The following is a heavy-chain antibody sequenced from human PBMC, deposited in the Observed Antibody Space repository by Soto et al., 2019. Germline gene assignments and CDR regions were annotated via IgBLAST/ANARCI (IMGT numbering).Heavy chain of an antibody. J-gene: IGHJ3*01. CDR1: GFSLSDPRMG. Sequence: QVTSKESGPVLVKPTETLTLTCTVSGFSLSDPRMGVTWIRQPPGKALEWLAHIFSDDEKFYSTSLKNRLIISKDTSKSQVVLTVTNLDPVDTATYYCARTTEMARGFDAFDLWGQGTRVTVSS. CDR2: IFSDDEK. CDR3: ARTTEMARGFDAFDL. D-gene: IGHD4-17*01. V-gene: IGHV2-26*01.